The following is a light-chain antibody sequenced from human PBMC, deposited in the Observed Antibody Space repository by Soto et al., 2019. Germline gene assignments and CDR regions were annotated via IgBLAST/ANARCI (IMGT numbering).Light chain of an antibody. CDR1: QSVSSY. Sequence: EIGMKQSPATLSVSQGERATLSCRASQSVSSYLAWYQQKPGQAPRLLIYDASNRATGIPARFSGSGSGTDFTLTISSLEPEDFAVYYCQQRSNWPPITFGQVTRLEIK. CDR3: QQRSNWPPIT. J-gene: IGKJ5*01. V-gene: IGKV3-11*01. CDR2: DAS.